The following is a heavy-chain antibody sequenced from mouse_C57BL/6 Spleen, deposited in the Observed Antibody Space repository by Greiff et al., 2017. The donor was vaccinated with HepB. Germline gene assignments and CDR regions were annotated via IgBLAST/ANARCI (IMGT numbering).Heavy chain of an antibody. CDR3: ARSRYYYGRSLYAMDY. D-gene: IGHD1-1*01. J-gene: IGHJ4*01. V-gene: IGHV1-82*01. CDR2: IYPGDGDT. CDR1: GYAFSSSW. Sequence: VQLQQSGPELVKPGASVKISCKASGYAFSSSWMNWVKQRPGKGLEWIGRIYPGDGDTNYNGKFKGKATLTADKSSSTAYMQLSSLTSEDSAVYFCARSRYYYGRSLYAMDYWGQGTSVTVSS.